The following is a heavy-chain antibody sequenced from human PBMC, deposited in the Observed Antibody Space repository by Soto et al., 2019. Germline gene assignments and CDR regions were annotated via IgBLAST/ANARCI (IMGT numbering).Heavy chain of an antibody. CDR3: ARDSVGATTRVFDY. Sequence: EVQLVESGGGLVQPGGSLRLSCAASGFTFSSYWMSWVRQAPGKGLEWVANIKQDGSEKYYVDSVKGRFTISRDNAKNSLYLQMNSLRAEDTAVYYCARDSVGATTRVFDYWGQGTLVTVSS. D-gene: IGHD1-26*01. V-gene: IGHV3-7*05. CDR1: GFTFSSYW. CDR2: IKQDGSEK. J-gene: IGHJ4*02.